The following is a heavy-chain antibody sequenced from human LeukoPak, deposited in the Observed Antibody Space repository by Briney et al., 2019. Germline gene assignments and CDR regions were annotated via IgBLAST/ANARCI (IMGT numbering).Heavy chain of an antibody. CDR3: ARDPYDYGDSYYDY. CDR1: GFTFSSYS. CDR2: ISSSSSYI. Sequence: PGGSLRLSCAASGFTFSSYSMNWVRQAPGKGLEWVSSISSSSSYIYYADSVKGRFTISRDNAKNSLYLQMNSLRAEDTAVYYCARDPYDYGDSYYDYRGQGTLVTVSS. V-gene: IGHV3-21*01. J-gene: IGHJ4*02. D-gene: IGHD4-17*01.